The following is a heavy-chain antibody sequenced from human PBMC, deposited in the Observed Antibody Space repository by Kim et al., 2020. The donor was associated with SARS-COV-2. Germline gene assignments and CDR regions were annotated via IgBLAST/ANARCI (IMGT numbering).Heavy chain of an antibody. D-gene: IGHD6-19*01. V-gene: IGHV3-30-3*01. CDR3: ARDVPEQYSSGWFFAPGWYFDY. Sequence: GGSLRLSCAASGFTFSSYAMHWVRQAPGKGLEWVAVISYDGSNKYYADSVKGRFTISRDNSKNTLYLQMNSLRAEDTAVYYCARDVPEQYSSGWFFAPGWYFDYRGQGTLVTVSS. CDR1: GFTFSSYA. CDR2: ISYDGSNK. J-gene: IGHJ4*02.